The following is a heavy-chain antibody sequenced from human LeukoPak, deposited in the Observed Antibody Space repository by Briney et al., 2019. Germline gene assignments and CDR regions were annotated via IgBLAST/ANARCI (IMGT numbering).Heavy chain of an antibody. CDR2: ISSSSSYI. D-gene: IGHD3-10*01. CDR3: ARDVRDYYGSSRMDV. V-gene: IGHV3-21*01. CDR1: GFTFSSYS. Sequence: GGSLRLSCAASGFTFSSYSMHWLRPAPGKGVEWVSSISSSSSYIYYADSVKGRFTISRDNDKNSLDLQMNRLSAEDTHLSCCARDVRDYYGSSRMDVWGKGTTVTVSS. J-gene: IGHJ6*04.